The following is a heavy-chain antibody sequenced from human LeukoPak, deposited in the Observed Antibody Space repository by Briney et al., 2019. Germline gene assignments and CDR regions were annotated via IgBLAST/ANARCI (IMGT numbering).Heavy chain of an antibody. V-gene: IGHV4-34*01. CDR3: ARVMRSSSGPYYYYYMDV. D-gene: IGHD6-6*01. Sequence: SETLSLTCGVYGGSFRGYYWSWIRQPPGKGLEWLGEINHSGSTNYNPSLKSRVTISVDTSKNQFSLKLSSVTAADTAVYYCARVMRSSSGPYYYYYMDVWGKGTTVTVSS. CDR1: GGSFRGYY. J-gene: IGHJ6*03. CDR2: INHSGST.